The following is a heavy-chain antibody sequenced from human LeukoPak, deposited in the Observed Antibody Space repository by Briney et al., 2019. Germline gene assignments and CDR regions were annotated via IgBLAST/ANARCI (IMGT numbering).Heavy chain of an antibody. CDR3: ARSRRVVVPSTLNSADDYYYYMDV. J-gene: IGHJ6*03. CDR2: INTNTGNP. D-gene: IGHD2-15*01. CDR1: GYTFNSHG. Sequence: ASVKVSCKSSGYTFNSHGISWVRQAPGQGLECLGGINTNTGNPTYGQGFTGRFVFSFDTSVSTAYLEISSLKAEDTAIYYCARSRRVVVPSTLNSADDYYYYMDVWGKGTTVTVSS. V-gene: IGHV7-4-1*02.